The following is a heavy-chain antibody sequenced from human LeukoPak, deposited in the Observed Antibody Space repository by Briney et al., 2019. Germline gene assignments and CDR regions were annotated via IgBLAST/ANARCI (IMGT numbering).Heavy chain of an antibody. Sequence: GGSLRLSCAASGFTFSSYGMHWVRQAPGKGLEWVTFIRYDGSKKYYADSVKGRFTISRDNSKNTLYLQMNSLGLEDTGVYYCAKVESAFDYWGQGTLVTVSS. CDR3: AKVESAFDY. CDR2: IRYDGSKK. V-gene: IGHV3-30*02. J-gene: IGHJ4*02. CDR1: GFTFSSYG.